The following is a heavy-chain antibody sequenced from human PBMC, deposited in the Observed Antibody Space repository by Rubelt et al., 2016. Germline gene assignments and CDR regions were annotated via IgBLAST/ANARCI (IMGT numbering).Heavy chain of an antibody. CDR2: IKQDATEK. Sequence: YAMSWVRQAPGKGLEWVANIKQDATEKYYVDSVKGRFTISRDNGKSSLDLQMNSLRAEDTAVYYCARDQRSDGSGSSDDAFDIWGQGTMVIVSS. V-gene: IGHV3-7*01. J-gene: IGHJ3*02. CDR1: YA. CDR3: ARDQRSDGSGSSDDAFDI. D-gene: IGHD3-10*01.